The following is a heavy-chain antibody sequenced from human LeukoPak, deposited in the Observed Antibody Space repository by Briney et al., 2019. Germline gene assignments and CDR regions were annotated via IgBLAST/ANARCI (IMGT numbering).Heavy chain of an antibody. D-gene: IGHD3-10*01. Sequence: GASVKVSCKASGYTFTSYAMHWVRQAPGQRLEWMGWINAGNGNTKYSQKFQDRVTMTEDTSTDTAYMELSSLRSEDTAVYYCATAAYYYDSGSVSYGIDVWGQGTTVTVSS. J-gene: IGHJ6*02. CDR1: GYTFTSYA. V-gene: IGHV1-3*01. CDR3: ATAAYYYDSGSVSYGIDV. CDR2: INAGNGNT.